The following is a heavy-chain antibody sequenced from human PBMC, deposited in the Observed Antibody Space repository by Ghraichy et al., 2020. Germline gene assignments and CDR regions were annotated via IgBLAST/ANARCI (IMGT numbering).Heavy chain of an antibody. CDR3: ARDGGDGVEYPNWYFDL. D-gene: IGHD2/OR15-2a*01. Sequence: GESLNISCAASGFTFSSYWMSWVRQAPGKGLEWVANIKQDGSEKYYVDSVKGRFTISRDNAKNSLYLQMNSLRAEDTAVYYCARDGGDGVEYPNWYFDLWGRGTLVTVSS. J-gene: IGHJ2*01. CDR2: IKQDGSEK. CDR1: GFTFSSYW. V-gene: IGHV3-7*01.